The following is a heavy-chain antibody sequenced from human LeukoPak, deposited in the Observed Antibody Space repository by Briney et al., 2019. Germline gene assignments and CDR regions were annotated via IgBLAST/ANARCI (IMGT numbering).Heavy chain of an antibody. CDR1: GDSISGYY. V-gene: IGHV4-4*09. J-gene: IGHJ4*02. Sequence: PSETLSLTCTVSGDSISGYYWSWIRQTPGRGLEWIACIHSSGTTNYNPSLKSRVTMSVDTSKNQFSLRLTSVTAADTAVYFCARGYFDTRHSSNPFDYWGQGALVTVSS. CDR2: IHSSGTT. D-gene: IGHD3-22*01. CDR3: ARGYFDTRHSSNPFDY.